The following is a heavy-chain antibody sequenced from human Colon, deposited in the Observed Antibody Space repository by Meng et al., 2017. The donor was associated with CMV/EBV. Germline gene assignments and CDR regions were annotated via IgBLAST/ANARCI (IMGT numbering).Heavy chain of an antibody. CDR2: IYSSGRA. V-gene: IGHV4-30-4*08. CDR1: GGSISSGDYY. J-gene: IGHJ6*02. D-gene: IGHD1-14*01. Sequence: SETLSLTCTVSGGSISSGDYYWSWIRQAPGKLPEWIGYIYSSGRAYYNASLTSRVTISVDTSKNQFSLKMDSVTAADTAMYYCARGRFVLRYYYHHGMDVWGRGTTVTVSS. CDR3: ARGRFVLRYYYHHGMDV.